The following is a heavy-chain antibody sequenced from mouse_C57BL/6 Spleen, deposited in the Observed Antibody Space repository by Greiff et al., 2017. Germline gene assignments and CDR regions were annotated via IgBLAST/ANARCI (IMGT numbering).Heavy chain of an antibody. Sequence: QVQLKQPGAELVKPGASVKLSCKASGYTFTSYWMHWVKQRPGQGLEWIGMIHPNSGSTNYNEKFKSKATLTVDKSSSTAYMQLSSLTSEDSAVYYCAKGGYDYEGYFDYWGQGTTLTVSS. D-gene: IGHD2-4*01. CDR1: GYTFTSYW. CDR3: AKGGYDYEGYFDY. V-gene: IGHV1-64*01. CDR2: IHPNSGST. J-gene: IGHJ2*01.